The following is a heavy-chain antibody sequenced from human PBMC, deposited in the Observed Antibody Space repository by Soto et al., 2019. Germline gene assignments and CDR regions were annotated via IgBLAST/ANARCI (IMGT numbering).Heavy chain of an antibody. D-gene: IGHD6-13*01. CDR2: IYYSGST. Sequence: PSETLSLTCTVSGGSISSYYWNWIRQPPGKGLEWIGYIYYSGSTNYNPSLKSRVTMSVDTSKNQFSLRLSSVTAADTALYYCARRIAAAGSNYYMDVWGKGTTVTVSS. CDR1: GGSISSYY. CDR3: ARRIAAAGSNYYMDV. V-gene: IGHV4-59*01. J-gene: IGHJ6*03.